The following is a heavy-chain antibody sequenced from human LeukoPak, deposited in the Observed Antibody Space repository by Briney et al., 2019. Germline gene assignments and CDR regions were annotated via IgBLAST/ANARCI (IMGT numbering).Heavy chain of an antibody. CDR2: VCYNGTT. Sequence: SETLSLTCSVSGDSISRYSWAWIRQPPGKGLEWIGYVCYNGTTNYNPSLRNRVAISIDTSKNQFSLKLNSATAADTAVYYCATSGGFNSPRHYWGQGTLVTVSS. V-gene: IGHV4-59*01. CDR3: ATSGGFNSPRHY. D-gene: IGHD3-16*01. CDR1: GDSISRYS. J-gene: IGHJ4*02.